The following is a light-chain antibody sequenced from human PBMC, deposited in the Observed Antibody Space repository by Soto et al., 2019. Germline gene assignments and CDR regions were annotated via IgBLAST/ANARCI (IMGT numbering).Light chain of an antibody. J-gene: IGKJ4*01. CDR3: QNYSSAPFT. V-gene: IGKV1-27*01. Sequence: DIQMTQSPSSLSASVGDRVTITCRASQDISNSLAWYQQKPGEVPKVLIYATSILQSGVPARFSGRGSGTDFTLTISSLQPEDVATYYCQNYSSAPFTFGGGTKVEI. CDR2: ATS. CDR1: QDISNS.